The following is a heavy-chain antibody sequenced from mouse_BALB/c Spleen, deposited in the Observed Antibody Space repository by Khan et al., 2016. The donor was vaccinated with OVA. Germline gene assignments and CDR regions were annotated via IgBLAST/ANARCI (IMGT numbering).Heavy chain of an antibody. CDR1: GFSLTGYG. CDR3: ARDPYYGNYFAMDD. Sequence: QMQLEESGPGLVAPSRSLSITCTISGFSLTGYGVNWVRQPPGKGLEWLGMIWGDGITDYHSALKSRLSISKDTSKSQVFLKVNSLQTDDTARYYCARDPYYGNYFAMDDGGQGTSVTVSS. CDR2: IWGDGIT. V-gene: IGHV2-6-7*01. J-gene: IGHJ4*01. D-gene: IGHD2-10*01.